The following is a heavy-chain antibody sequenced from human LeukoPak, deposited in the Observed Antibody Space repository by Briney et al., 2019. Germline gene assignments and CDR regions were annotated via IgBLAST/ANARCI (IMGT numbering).Heavy chain of an antibody. CDR2: IRYDGSNK. J-gene: IGHJ4*02. D-gene: IGHD6-6*01. CDR3: AKDKPSSSSFNY. Sequence: PGGSLRLSCAASGFTFSSYGMHWARQAPGKGLEWVAFIRYDGSNKYYADSVRGRFTISRDNSKNTLYLQMNSLRAEDTAVYYCAKDKPSSSSFNYWGQGTLVTVSS. V-gene: IGHV3-30*02. CDR1: GFTFSSYG.